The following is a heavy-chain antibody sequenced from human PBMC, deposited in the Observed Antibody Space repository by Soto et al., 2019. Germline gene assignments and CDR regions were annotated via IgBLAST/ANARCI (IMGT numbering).Heavy chain of an antibody. CDR1: GGSISSGGYY. V-gene: IGHV4-31*03. CDR2: IYYSGST. D-gene: IGHD4-17*01. Sequence: PSETLSLTCTVSGGSISSGGYYWSWIRQHPGKGLEWIGYIYYSGSTYYNPSLKSRVTISVDTSKNQFSLKLSSVTAADTAVYYCAISQTTVTSYDYWGQGTLVTVS. CDR3: AISQTTVTSYDY. J-gene: IGHJ4*02.